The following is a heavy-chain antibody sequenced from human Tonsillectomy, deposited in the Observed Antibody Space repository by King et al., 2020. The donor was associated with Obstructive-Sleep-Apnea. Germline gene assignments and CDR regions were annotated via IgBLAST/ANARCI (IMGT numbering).Heavy chain of an antibody. J-gene: IGHJ2*01. CDR2: ISLDGTNR. Sequence: VQLVESGGGVVQSGRSLRVSCAASGFALCGDALHWVRQAPGKGLEWVAGISLDGTNREYADSVKGRFIISRDNSKYTLDLQMNSLRTDDTALYYCARVRVAHGDFPLWGRGTLVTVSS. CDR3: ARVRVAHGDFPL. V-gene: IGHV3-30*04. CDR1: GFALCGDA. D-gene: IGHD4-17*01.